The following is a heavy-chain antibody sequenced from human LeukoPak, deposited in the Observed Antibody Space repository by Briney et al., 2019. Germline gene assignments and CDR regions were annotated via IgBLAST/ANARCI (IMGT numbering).Heavy chain of an antibody. CDR3: ANPIPTTVTTASMDV. V-gene: IGHV3-23*01. CDR1: GFTVSDSY. J-gene: IGHJ6*04. Sequence: PGGSLRLSCAASGFTVSDSYINWVRQAPGKGLEWVSAISGSGGSTYYADSVKGRFTISRDNSKNTLYLQMNSLRAEDTAVYYCANPIPTTVTTASMDVWGKGTTVTVSS. D-gene: IGHD4-17*01. CDR2: ISGSGGST.